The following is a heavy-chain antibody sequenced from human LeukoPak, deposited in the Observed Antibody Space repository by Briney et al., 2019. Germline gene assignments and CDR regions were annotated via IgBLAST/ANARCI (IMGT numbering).Heavy chain of an antibody. J-gene: IGHJ4*02. V-gene: IGHV5-51*01. D-gene: IGHD6-19*01. CDR1: GYRFTSYW. Sequence: GESLKIPCKGSGYRFTSYWIGWVRQLPGKGLGGMGLFYPGDSDTRYSPSFQGQVTLSADKSISTAYLQWSSLKASDTAMYYCARQGQWLVSEIDYWGQGTLVTVSS. CDR2: FYPGDSDT. CDR3: ARQGQWLVSEIDY.